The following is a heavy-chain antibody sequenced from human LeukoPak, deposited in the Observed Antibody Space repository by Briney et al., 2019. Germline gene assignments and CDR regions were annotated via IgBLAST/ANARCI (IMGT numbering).Heavy chain of an antibody. CDR1: GGSFSGYY. V-gene: IGHV4-34*01. J-gene: IGHJ4*02. Sequence: SETLSLTCAVYGGSFSGYYWGWIRQPPGKGLEWIGSIHYSGRTYYNPSLKSRVTMSADTSKTQFSLKLSSVTAADTAIYYCARLWSGERPPDYWGQGTLVTVSS. D-gene: IGHD3-10*01. CDR2: IHYSGRT. CDR3: ARLWSGERPPDY.